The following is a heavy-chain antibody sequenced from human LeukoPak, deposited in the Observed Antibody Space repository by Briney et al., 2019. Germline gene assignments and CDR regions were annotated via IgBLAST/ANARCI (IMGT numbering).Heavy chain of an antibody. V-gene: IGHV1-18*01. D-gene: IGHD3-22*01. Sequence: GASVKVSCKASGYTFTSYGISRVRQAPGQGLEWMGWISAYNGNTNYAQKLQGRVTMTTDTSTSTAYMELRSLRSDDTAVYYCARGGDYYDSSGSYAFDIWGQGTMVTVSS. J-gene: IGHJ3*02. CDR3: ARGGDYYDSSGSYAFDI. CDR2: ISAYNGNT. CDR1: GYTFTSYG.